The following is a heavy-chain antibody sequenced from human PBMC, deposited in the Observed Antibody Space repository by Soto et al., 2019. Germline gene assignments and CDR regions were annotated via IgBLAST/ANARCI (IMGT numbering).Heavy chain of an antibody. D-gene: IGHD4-17*01. Sequence: XXTLSLPFTVSGGSIRSYYWRWILQPPGKGLAWIGYIYYSGSTNYKPSIKSRVTISVDTSKNQFSLKLSSVAAADTAVYYCARRYGDYRMRLYYFDYWGQGTLVTVSS. CDR3: ARRYGDYRMRLYYFDY. V-gene: IGHV4-59*08. CDR1: GGSIRSYY. CDR2: IYYSGST. J-gene: IGHJ4*02.